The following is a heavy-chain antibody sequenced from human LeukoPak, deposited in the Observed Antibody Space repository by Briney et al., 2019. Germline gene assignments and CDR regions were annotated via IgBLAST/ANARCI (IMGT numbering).Heavy chain of an antibody. Sequence: ASVKVSCKASGYIFTDYYMHWVRQAPGQGLEWMGWINPNSGGTDYAQRFQGRVTMTRDTSISTAYMELSRLTSDDTAVYYCATRRRGAEFPPQWGQGTLVTVSS. CDR3: ATRRRGAEFPPQ. J-gene: IGHJ4*02. D-gene: IGHD2-21*01. V-gene: IGHV1-2*02. CDR1: GYIFTDYY. CDR2: INPNSGGT.